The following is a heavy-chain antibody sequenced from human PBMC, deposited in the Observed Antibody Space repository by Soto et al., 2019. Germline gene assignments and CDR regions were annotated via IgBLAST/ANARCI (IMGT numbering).Heavy chain of an antibody. CDR3: ARDRPVYIGMDDY. V-gene: IGHV3-48*03. J-gene: IGHJ4*02. CDR1: GLTFDTSE. Sequence: EVQLVESGGGLVQPGGSLRLSCAASGLTFDTSERNWVRQAPGKGREWVSYISRSGSTIYYADSVKGRFTISRDNANNSLYLQMSTLRGEEPAVYYCARDRPVYIGMDDYWGQGTLVTVSS. CDR2: ISRSGSTI. D-gene: IGHD5-12*01.